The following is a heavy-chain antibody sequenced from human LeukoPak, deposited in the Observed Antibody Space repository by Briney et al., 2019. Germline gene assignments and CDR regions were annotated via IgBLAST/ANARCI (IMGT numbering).Heavy chain of an antibody. CDR1: GGSISSGGYS. D-gene: IGHD2/OR15-2a*01. J-gene: IGHJ3*02. V-gene: IGHV4-30-2*03. CDR2: IYYSGST. CDR3: ASPLLGAFDI. Sequence: SETLSLTCAVSGGSISSGGYSWSWIRQPPGKGLEWVGSIYYSGSTYYNPSLKSRVTISVDTSKNQFSLKLSSVTAADTAVYYCASPLLGAFDIWGQGTMVTVSS.